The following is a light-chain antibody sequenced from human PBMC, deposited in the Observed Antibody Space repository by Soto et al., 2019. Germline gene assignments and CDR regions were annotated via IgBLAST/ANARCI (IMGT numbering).Light chain of an antibody. Sequence: QSVLTQPRSVSGSPGQSITISCTGTSSDVGTYNFVSWYQHHPGKAPKLMIYDVSHRPSGVPDRFSGSKSDNTASLTISGLQAEDEADYYCCSYAGSYTFVFGTGTKLTVL. J-gene: IGLJ1*01. CDR2: DVS. CDR3: CSYAGSYTFV. V-gene: IGLV2-11*01. CDR1: SSDVGTYNF.